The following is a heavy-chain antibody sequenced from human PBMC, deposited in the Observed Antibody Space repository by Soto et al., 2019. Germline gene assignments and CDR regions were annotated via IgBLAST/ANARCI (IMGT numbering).Heavy chain of an antibody. D-gene: IGHD4-17*01. CDR1: GFTFSSYA. J-gene: IGHJ4*02. Sequence: GGSLRLSCAASGFTFSSYAMSWVRQAPGKGLEWVSAISGSVGSTYYADSVKGRFTISRDNSKNTLYLQMNSLRAEDTAVYYCAKDPATVTKLDLDYWGQGTLVTVSS. CDR3: AKDPATVTKLDLDY. V-gene: IGHV3-23*01. CDR2: ISGSVGST.